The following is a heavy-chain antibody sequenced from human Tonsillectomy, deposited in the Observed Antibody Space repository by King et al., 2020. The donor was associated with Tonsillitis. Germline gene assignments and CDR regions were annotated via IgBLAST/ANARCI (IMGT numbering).Heavy chain of an antibody. D-gene: IGHD3-22*01. CDR2: ISGSGGST. J-gene: IGHJ3*02. Sequence: VQLVESGGGLVQPGGSLRLSCAASGFTFSSYAMCWVRQAPGKGLEWVSAISGSGGSTYYADSVKGRFTISRDNSKNTLYLQMNSLRAEDTAVYYCAKDWGSKGVVITHDAFDIWGQGTMVTVSS. CDR3: AKDWGSKGVVITHDAFDI. V-gene: IGHV3-23*04. CDR1: GFTFSSYA.